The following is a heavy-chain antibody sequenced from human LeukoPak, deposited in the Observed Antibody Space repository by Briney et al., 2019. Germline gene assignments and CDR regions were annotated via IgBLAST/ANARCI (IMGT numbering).Heavy chain of an antibody. CDR1: GFTFSNYW. CDR2: IKQDGSET. Sequence: PGGSLRLSCAASGFTFSNYWLSWVRQAPGKGLEWVANIKQDGSETYYVDSVKGRFIVSRDNAKNSLYLHMSSLRADGTAVYYCARLSAIWSGYYRDYWGQGTLVTVSS. V-gene: IGHV3-7*01. CDR3: ARLSAIWSGYYRDY. D-gene: IGHD3-3*01. J-gene: IGHJ4*02.